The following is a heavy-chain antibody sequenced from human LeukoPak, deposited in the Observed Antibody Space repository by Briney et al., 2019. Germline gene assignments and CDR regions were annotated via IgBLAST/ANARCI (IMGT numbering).Heavy chain of an antibody. J-gene: IGHJ3*02. Sequence: SVKVSCKVSGGTFSSYAISWVRQAPGQGLEWMGRIIPIFGTANYAQKFQGRVTITTDESTSTAYMELSSLRSEDTAVYYCAKANYYDSSGHDAFDIWGQGTMVTVSS. V-gene: IGHV1-69*05. CDR2: IIPIFGTA. D-gene: IGHD3-22*01. CDR1: GGTFSSYA. CDR3: AKANYYDSSGHDAFDI.